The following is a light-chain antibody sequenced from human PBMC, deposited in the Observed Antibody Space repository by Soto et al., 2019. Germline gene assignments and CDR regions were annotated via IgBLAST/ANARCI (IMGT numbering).Light chain of an antibody. J-gene: IGKJ4*01. CDR2: LGS. Sequence: DIVMTQSPLSLPVTPGEPASISCRSSQSLLHSNGYIYLDWYLQKPGQSPQLLIYLGSNRASGVPDRFSGSGSGTDFTLKISRMEAEDVGVYYCMQALQSPLTFSGGTKVEIK. V-gene: IGKV2-28*01. CDR3: MQALQSPLT. CDR1: QSLLHSNGYIY.